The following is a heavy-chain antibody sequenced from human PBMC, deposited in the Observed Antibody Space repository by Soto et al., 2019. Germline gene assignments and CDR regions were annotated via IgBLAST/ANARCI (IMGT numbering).Heavy chain of an antibody. D-gene: IGHD3-16*01. CDR2: IDYSGST. V-gene: IGHV4-4*02. J-gene: IGHJ4*02. CDR3: APRGWDSIFGALAY. CDR1: GDSLSSGDW. Sequence: QVQLQESGPGLVKPSGTLSLTCAVSGDSLSSGDWCWSWVRQFPGKGLEWIGEIDYSGSTTYNPSLKRRVTKSADKSENQFSLRLSSVTAADTGVYYCAPRGWDSIFGALAYWGQGPRVPVPP.